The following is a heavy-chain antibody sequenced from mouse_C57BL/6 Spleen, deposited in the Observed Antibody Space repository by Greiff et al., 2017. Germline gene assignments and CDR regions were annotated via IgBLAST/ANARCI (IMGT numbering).Heavy chain of an antibody. V-gene: IGHV1-82*01. CDR2: IYPGDGDT. CDR3: ARRREDYFDY. CDR1: GYAFSSSW. Sequence: VQLQQSGPELVKPGASVKISCKASGYAFSSSWMNWVKQRPGKGLEWIGRIYPGDGDTNYNGKFKGKATLTADKSSSTAYMQLSSLTSEDSAVYFCARRREDYFDYWGQGTTLTVSS. J-gene: IGHJ2*01.